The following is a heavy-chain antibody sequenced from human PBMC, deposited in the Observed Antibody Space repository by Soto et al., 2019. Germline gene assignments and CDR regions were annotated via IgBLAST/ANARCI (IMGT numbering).Heavy chain of an antibody. D-gene: IGHD2-15*01. CDR1: GFTFSSYA. Sequence: XESLGLSCAASGFTFSSYAMHWVRQAPGKGLEWVAVISYDGSNKYYADSVKGRFTISRDNSKNTLYLQMNSLRAEDTAVYYCARGNLGYCSGGSCWRDYYGMDVWGQGTTVTVSS. V-gene: IGHV3-30-3*01. J-gene: IGHJ6*02. CDR3: ARGNLGYCSGGSCWRDYYGMDV. CDR2: ISYDGSNK.